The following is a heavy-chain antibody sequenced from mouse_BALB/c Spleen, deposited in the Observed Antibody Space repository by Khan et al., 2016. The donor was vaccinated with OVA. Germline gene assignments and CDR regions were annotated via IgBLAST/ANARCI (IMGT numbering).Heavy chain of an antibody. D-gene: IGHD2-4*01. V-gene: IGHV5-9*03. CDR3: ARSLIYYDYDGNAMDF. J-gene: IGHJ4*01. Sequence: EVELVESGGGLVKPGGSLKLSCAASGFTFSTYTMSWVRQTPEKRLEWVATISSGGGDTYYPDSVKGRFTISRDNAKNNLYLQMSSLRSEDTAVYYCARSLIYYDYDGNAMDFWGQGTSVTVSS. CDR1: GFTFSTYT. CDR2: ISSGGGDT.